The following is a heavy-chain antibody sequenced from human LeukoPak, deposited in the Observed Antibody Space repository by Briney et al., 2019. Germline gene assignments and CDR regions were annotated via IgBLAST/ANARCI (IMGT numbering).Heavy chain of an antibody. V-gene: IGHV4-59*01. Sequence: SETLSLTCTVSGGSISSYYWSWIRQPPGKGLEWIGHIYYSGSTNYNPSLKSRVTISVDTSKNQFSLKLSSVTAADTAVYYCAREVVVTGYYYGMDVWGQGTTVTVSS. CDR3: AREVVVTGYYYGMDV. D-gene: IGHD3-22*01. J-gene: IGHJ6*02. CDR2: IYYSGST. CDR1: GGSISSYY.